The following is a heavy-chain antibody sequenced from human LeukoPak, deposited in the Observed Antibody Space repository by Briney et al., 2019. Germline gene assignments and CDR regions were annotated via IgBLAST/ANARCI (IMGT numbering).Heavy chain of an antibody. V-gene: IGHV1-8*01. J-gene: IGHJ6*02. D-gene: IGHD6-13*01. CDR2: MNPNSGNT. CDR1: GYTFTSYD. Sequence: ASVKVSCKASGYTFTSYDINWVRQATGQGLEWMGWMNPNSGNTGYAQKFQGRVTMTRNTSISTAYMELSSLRSEDTAVYYCARVVGSSWYVGYYYGMDVWGQGTTVTVSS. CDR3: ARVVGSSWYVGYYYGMDV.